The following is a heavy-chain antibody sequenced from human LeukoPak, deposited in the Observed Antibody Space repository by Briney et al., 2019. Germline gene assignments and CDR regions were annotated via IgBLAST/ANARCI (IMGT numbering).Heavy chain of an antibody. CDR1: GFTVSSNY. J-gene: IGHJ4*02. V-gene: IGHV3-66*01. Sequence: GGSLRLSCAASGFTVSSNYMSWVRQAPGKGLEWVSVIYSGGSTYYADSVKGRFTISRDNSKNTLYLQMNSLRAEDTAVYYCASRPYYGDYSFDYWGQGTLVTVSS. CDR3: ASRPYYGDYSFDY. D-gene: IGHD4-17*01. CDR2: IYSGGST.